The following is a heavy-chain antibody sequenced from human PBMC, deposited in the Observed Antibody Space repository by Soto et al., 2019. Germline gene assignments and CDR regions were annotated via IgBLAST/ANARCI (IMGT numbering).Heavy chain of an antibody. CDR1: GFIFSSYG. J-gene: IGHJ4*02. D-gene: IGHD6-19*01. CDR2: IWYDGSNK. CDR3: VRDSPYSSGWYTIFDY. V-gene: IGHV3-33*01. Sequence: QVQLVESGGGVVQPGRSLRLSCAASGFIFSSYGMHWVHQAPGKGLEWVAVIWYDGSNKYYADSVRGRFSISRDNSKNTLYLQMNSLRAEDTAVYYCVRDSPYSSGWYTIFDYWGQGTLVTVSS.